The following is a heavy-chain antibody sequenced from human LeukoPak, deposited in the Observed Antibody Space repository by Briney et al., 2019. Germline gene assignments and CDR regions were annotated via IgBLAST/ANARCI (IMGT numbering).Heavy chain of an antibody. CDR1: GGSVSSGNHY. V-gene: IGHV4-39*07. D-gene: IGHD3-3*01. J-gene: IGHJ4*02. CDR3: ARVSRPGSDFWSGYFAPLDY. CDR2: INHSGST. Sequence: PSETLSLTCTVSGGSVSSGNHYWSWIRQPPGKGLEWIGEINHSGSTNYNPSLKSRVTISVDTSKNQFSLKLSSVTAADTAVYYCARVSRPGSDFWSGYFAPLDYWGQGTLVTVSS.